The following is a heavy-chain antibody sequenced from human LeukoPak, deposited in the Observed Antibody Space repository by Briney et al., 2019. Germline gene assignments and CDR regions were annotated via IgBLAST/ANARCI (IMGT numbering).Heavy chain of an antibody. V-gene: IGHV1-24*01. D-gene: IGHD6-13*01. CDR2: FDPEDGET. CDR3: ARGDFGIAAAGAFDY. Sequence: ASVKVSCKVSGYTLTELSMHWVRQAPGKGLEWMGGFDPEDGETIYAQKFQGRVTMTEDTSTDTVYMELSSLRSEDTAVYYCARGDFGIAAAGAFDYWGQGTLVTVSS. J-gene: IGHJ4*02. CDR1: GYTLTELS.